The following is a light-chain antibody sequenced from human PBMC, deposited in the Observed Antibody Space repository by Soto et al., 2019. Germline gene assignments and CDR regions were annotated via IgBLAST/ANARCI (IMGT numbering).Light chain of an antibody. V-gene: IGKV1-5*03. CDR2: KAS. CDR3: QQYNSYSWT. Sequence: DIQMTQSPSTLSASVGDTVTITCRASESISIWLAWYQQKPGKAPNLLINKASSLQSEVPSRFSGSGSGTEFTLTISSLQPDDFATYYCQQYNSYSWTFGQGTKVDIK. J-gene: IGKJ1*01. CDR1: ESISIW.